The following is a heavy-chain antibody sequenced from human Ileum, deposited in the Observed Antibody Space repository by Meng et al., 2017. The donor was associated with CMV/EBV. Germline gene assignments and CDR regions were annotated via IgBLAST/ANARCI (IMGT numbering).Heavy chain of an antibody. CDR3: ARRGTIVDY. CDR1: GFTFSSYE. J-gene: IGHJ4*02. Sequence: GGSLRLSCAASGFTFSSYEMNWVRQAPGKGLEWVSYISSSGSTIYYADSVKGRFTISRDNAKNSLHLQMNSLRAEDTAVYYCARRGTIVDYWGQGTRVTVSS. V-gene: IGHV3-48*03. CDR2: ISSSGSTI. D-gene: IGHD2-15*01.